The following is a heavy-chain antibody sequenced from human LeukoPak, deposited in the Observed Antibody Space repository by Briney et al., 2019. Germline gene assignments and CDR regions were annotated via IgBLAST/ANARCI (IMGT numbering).Heavy chain of an antibody. Sequence: QAGGSLRLSCAASGFTSSSFEMYWVRQAPGKGLEWVSYISTTGTTIYYADSVKGRFTISRDNAKNSLYLQMNSLRAEDTAIYYCARDIGYGHGYGDYWGQGTLVTVSS. CDR2: ISTTGTTI. D-gene: IGHD5-18*01. V-gene: IGHV3-48*03. CDR1: GFTSSSFE. J-gene: IGHJ4*02. CDR3: ARDIGYGHGYGDY.